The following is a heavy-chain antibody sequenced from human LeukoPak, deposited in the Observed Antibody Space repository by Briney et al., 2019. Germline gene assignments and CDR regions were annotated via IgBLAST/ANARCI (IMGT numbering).Heavy chain of an antibody. V-gene: IGHV3-21*01. CDR3: ARDMGYYGSGSYYKRYFQH. CDR1: GFTFSSYS. D-gene: IGHD3-10*01. Sequence: GGSLRLPCAASGFTFSSYSMNWVRQAPGKGLEWVSSISSSSSYIYYADSVKGRFTISRDNAKNSLYLQMNSLRAEDTAVYYCARDMGYYGSGSYYKRYFQHWGQGTLVTVSS. CDR2: ISSSSSYI. J-gene: IGHJ1*01.